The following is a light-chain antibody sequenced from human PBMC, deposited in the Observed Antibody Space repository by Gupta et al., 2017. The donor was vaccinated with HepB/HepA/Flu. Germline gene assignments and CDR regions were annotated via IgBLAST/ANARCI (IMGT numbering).Light chain of an antibody. CDR3: QTWGTGIDVV. V-gene: IGLV4-69*01. CDR2: LNSDGSH. Sequence: QLVLTQSPSASASPGAAVKLTCTLSSGHSSYAIAWHQQQPEKGPRYLMKLNSDGSHSKGDGVPDRFSGSSSGAERYLTISSLQSEDEAEYYCQTWGTGIDVVFGGGTKLTVL. CDR1: SGHSSYA. J-gene: IGLJ2*01.